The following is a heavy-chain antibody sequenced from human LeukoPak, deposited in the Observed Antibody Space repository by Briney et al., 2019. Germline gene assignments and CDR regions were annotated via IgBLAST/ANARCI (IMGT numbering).Heavy chain of an antibody. Sequence: SETLSLTCTVSGDSISSYYWSWIRQPAGKGLELIGRMYVSGSTNYNPSLKSRVTMSVDTSKNQFSLKMTSVTAADTAFYYCARDMVRGVKAYLSWFAPWGQGILVTVST. D-gene: IGHD3-10*01. J-gene: IGHJ5*02. CDR1: GDSISSYY. V-gene: IGHV4-4*07. CDR2: MYVSGST. CDR3: ARDMVRGVKAYLSWFAP.